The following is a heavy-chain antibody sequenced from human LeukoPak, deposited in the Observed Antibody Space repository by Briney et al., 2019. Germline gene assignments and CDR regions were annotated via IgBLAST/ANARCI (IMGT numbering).Heavy chain of an antibody. CDR2: ISASGSNP. CDR3: ARVSRGSGGDYALGS. D-gene: IGHD4-17*01. V-gene: IGHV3-23*01. J-gene: IGHJ5*01. Sequence: GGSLRLSCAASGFAFGSYGMSWVRQAPGKGLEWVAAISASGSNPHYSDSVKGRFLISRDNTENTVYLQMNSLRAEDTAVYYCARVSRGSGGDYALGSWGQGTLVTVSS. CDR1: GFAFGSYG.